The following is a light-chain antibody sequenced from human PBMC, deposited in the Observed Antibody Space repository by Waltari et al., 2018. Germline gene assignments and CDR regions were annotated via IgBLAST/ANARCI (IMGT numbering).Light chain of an antibody. CDR2: DVD. V-gene: IGLV2-11*01. J-gene: IGLJ3*02. CDR3: CSYAGRYTWV. CDR1: SSDVGSNNR. Sequence: QSALTQPRSVSGSPGQSVTISCTGASSDVGSNNRVSWYQQPPGTAPKLIIHDVDKRPSGVPYRFSGSKAVNTASLTISGLQGEDEADYYCCSYAGRYTWVFGGGTKLTVL.